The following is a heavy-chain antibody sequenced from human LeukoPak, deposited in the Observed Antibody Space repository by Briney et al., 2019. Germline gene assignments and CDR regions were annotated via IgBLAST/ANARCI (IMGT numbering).Heavy chain of an antibody. V-gene: IGHV3-21*06. CDR3: AKRDTSGYYYFDY. CDR2: ISSSSSYI. J-gene: IGHJ4*02. D-gene: IGHD6-19*01. Sequence: GGSLTLSCAASGFTFSSYSMNWVRQAPGKGPGWVSSISSSSSYIYYADSVKGRFTISRDNAKNSLYLQMNSLRAEDTAVYYCAKRDTSGYYYFDYWGQGTLVTVSS. CDR1: GFTFSSYS.